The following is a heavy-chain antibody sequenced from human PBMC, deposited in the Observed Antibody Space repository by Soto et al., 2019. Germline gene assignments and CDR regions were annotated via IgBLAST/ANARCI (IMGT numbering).Heavy chain of an antibody. D-gene: IGHD2-21*02. CDR3: NRRAGGDWGVY. CDR2: IRSKDNGYAT. V-gene: IGHV3-73*02. CDR1: GFIFSDSA. Sequence: EVQLVESGGGLVQPGGSLKLSCAVSGFIFSDSAIHWVRQAPGKGLEWVGRIRSKDNGYATGYVASVEGRFTISRDDSKNTAYLQMNSLKTEDTAIYYCNRRAGGDWGVYWGQGSLVTVSS. J-gene: IGHJ4*02.